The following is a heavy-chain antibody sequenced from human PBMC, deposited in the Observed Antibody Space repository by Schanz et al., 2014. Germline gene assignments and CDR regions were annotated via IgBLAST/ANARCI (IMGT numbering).Heavy chain of an antibody. J-gene: IGHJ6*02. CDR3: ARGNYGMDV. Sequence: VQLVESGGGVVQPGRSLRLSCAASGFTFSSYGMHWVRQAPGKGLEWVAVIWYDGNNKFYADSVKGRFTISRDNSKNTLYLQMNSLRAEDTAKYYCARGNYGMDVWGQGTTVTVSS. CDR2: IWYDGNNK. V-gene: IGHV3-33*01. CDR1: GFTFSSYG.